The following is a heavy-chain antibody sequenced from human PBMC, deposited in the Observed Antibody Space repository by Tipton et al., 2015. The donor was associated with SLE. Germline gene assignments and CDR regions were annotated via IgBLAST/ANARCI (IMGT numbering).Heavy chain of an antibody. Sequence: YWSWIRQLPGKGLEWMGIIYPDNSDTRYSPSFQGQVTISADKSINTAYLHWSSLKASDTAMYYCARYMGETLAKNWFDPWGQGTLVTVYS. D-gene: IGHD5-12*01. CDR3: ARYMGETLAKNWFDP. CDR1: YW. J-gene: IGHJ5*01. V-gene: IGHV5-51*01. CDR2: IYPDNSDT.